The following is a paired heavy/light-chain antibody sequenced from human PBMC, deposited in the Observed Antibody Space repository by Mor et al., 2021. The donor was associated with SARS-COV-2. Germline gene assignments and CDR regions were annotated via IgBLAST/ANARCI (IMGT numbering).Light chain of an antibody. V-gene: IGKV4-1*01. CDR1: QTVFYSASNRNY. J-gene: IGKJ1*01. CDR2: WAS. Sequence: DIVMTQSPDSLAVSLGERATINCKSSQTVFYSASNRNYLAWYQQKPGQPPKLLIDWASTRESGVPDRFSGSGSGTDFTLTISSLQTEDVAVYYCQQYLGTPRTFGQGTKVQIK. CDR3: QQYLGTPRT.
Heavy chain of an antibody. V-gene: IGHV1-2*02. CDR2: INPESGVT. Sequence: QLQLVQSGAEVEKPGASVRVSCKASGYTFSAYYIFWVRQAPGQGLEWMGLINPESGVTRYAQNFQGRVTLTRDTSINTVYMELSSLRSDDTAVYYCAKDRGPGNWGYSDYWGQGTLVTVSS. CDR3: AKDRGPGNWGYSDY. J-gene: IGHJ4*02. CDR1: GYTFSAYY. D-gene: IGHD7-27*01.